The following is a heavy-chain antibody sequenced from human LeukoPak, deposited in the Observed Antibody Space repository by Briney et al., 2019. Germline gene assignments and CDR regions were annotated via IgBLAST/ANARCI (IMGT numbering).Heavy chain of an antibody. V-gene: IGHV3-48*01. CDR3: ARTLYCYDSSGYFY. CDR2: ISPSSSNI. Sequence: GGSLRLSCAASGFTFSKYSMHWVRQAPGKGLEWVSYISPSSSNILYADSVKGRFTISRDSAKNSLYLQMNSLRAQDTAVYYCARTLYCYDSSGYFYWGQGTLVTVSS. CDR1: GFTFSKYS. J-gene: IGHJ4*02. D-gene: IGHD3-22*01.